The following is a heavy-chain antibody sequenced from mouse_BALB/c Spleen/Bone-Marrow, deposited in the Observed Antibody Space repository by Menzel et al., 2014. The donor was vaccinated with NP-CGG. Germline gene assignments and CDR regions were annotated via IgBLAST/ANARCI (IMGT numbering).Heavy chain of an antibody. CDR2: ISSGSSTI. CDR3: ARSRFPDYGSSPFDY. D-gene: IGHD1-1*01. J-gene: IGHJ2*01. Sequence: EVKLVESGGGLVQPGGSRKLSCAASGFTFSSFGMRWVRQAPEKGLEWVAYISSGSSTIYYADTVKDRFTISRDNPKNILFLQMTSLRSEDTAMYYCARSRFPDYGSSPFDYWGQGTTLTVSS. V-gene: IGHV5-17*02. CDR1: GFTFSSFG.